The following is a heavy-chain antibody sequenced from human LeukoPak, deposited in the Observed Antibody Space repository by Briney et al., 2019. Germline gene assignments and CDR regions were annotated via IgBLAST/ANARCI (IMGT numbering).Heavy chain of an antibody. CDR3: TTRGSDSGCPFF. CDR1: GFTFSNAW. V-gene: IGHV3-15*01. J-gene: IGHJ4*02. CDR2: IKSRTDGGTP. Sequence: GGSLRLSCAASGFTFSNAWMVWVRQAPGKGLEWVGRIKSRTDGGTPDYAAPVKGSFTISRDDSKNTLYLEMNSLKTEDTAVYYCTTRGSDSGCPFFWGQGTLVTVSS. D-gene: IGHD3-10*01.